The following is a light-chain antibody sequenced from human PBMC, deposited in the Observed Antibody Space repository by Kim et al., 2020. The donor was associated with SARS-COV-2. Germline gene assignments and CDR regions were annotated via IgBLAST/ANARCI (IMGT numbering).Light chain of an antibody. CDR1: QSISGW. CDR3: QQYNTYLS. J-gene: IGKJ1*01. Sequence: DIQMTQSPSTLSASVGDRVTITCRASQSISGWLAWYQQKPGKAPKLLIYDASNLESGVPSRFSGSGSGTDFTLTISNLQPDDFATYYCQQYNTYLSFGQGTKVDIK. CDR2: DAS. V-gene: IGKV1-5*01.